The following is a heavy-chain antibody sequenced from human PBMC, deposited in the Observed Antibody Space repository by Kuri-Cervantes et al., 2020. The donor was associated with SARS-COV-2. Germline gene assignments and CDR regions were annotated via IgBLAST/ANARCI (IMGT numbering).Heavy chain of an antibody. CDR3: ARGGVVPAASDPYYYYGMDV. CDR1: GFTFSSYS. Sequence: GGSLRLSCAASGFTFSSYSMNWVRQAPGKGLKWVSSISSSSSYIYYADSVKGRFTISRDNAKNSLYLQMNSLRAEDTAVYYCARGGVVPAASDPYYYYGMDVWGQGTTVTVSS. D-gene: IGHD2-2*01. CDR2: ISSSSSYI. J-gene: IGHJ6*02. V-gene: IGHV3-21*04.